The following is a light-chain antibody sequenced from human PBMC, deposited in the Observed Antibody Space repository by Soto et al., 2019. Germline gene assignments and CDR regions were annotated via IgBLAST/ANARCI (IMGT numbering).Light chain of an antibody. J-gene: IGKJ2*01. V-gene: IGKV3-15*01. CDR1: QSVSSN. Sequence: EIVMTQSPATLSVSPGERATLSCRASQSVSSNLAWSQQKPGQAPRLLIYGASTRATGIPARFSGSGSWTEFTLTISSLQSEDFAVYYCQQYNNWPPYTFGQGTKLEIK. CDR2: GAS. CDR3: QQYNNWPPYT.